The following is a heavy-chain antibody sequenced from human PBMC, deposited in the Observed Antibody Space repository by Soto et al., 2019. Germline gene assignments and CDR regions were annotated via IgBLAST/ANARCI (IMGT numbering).Heavy chain of an antibody. CDR1: GGSISSSSYY. CDR2: IYYSGST. CDR3: ARQWSRDRYSSSWYRPNNWFDP. V-gene: IGHV4-39*01. Sequence: SETLSLTCTVSGGSISSSSYYWGWIRQPPGKGLEWIGSIYYSGSTYYNPSLKSRVTISVDTSKNQFSLKLSSVTAADTAVYYCARQWSRDRYSSSWYRPNNWFDPWGQGTLVTVSS. J-gene: IGHJ5*02. D-gene: IGHD6-13*01.